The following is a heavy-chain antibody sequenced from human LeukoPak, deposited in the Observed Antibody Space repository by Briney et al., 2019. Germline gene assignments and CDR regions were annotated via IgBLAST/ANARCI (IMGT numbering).Heavy chain of an antibody. V-gene: IGHV3-30*03. Sequence: GVSLRLSCVASGFTLSRYAIHWVRQAPGKGLEWVAVISHDGNYKYYADSVKGRFTISKDTSKNTVSLQTSSLRLEDAAVYHCARGILKGIDYWGQGTLVIVSS. CDR2: ISHDGNYK. CDR3: ARGILKGIDY. CDR1: GFTLSRYA. J-gene: IGHJ4*02.